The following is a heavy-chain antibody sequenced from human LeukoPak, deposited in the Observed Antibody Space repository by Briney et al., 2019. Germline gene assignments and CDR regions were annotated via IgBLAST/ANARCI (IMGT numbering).Heavy chain of an antibody. V-gene: IGHV1-2*02. CDR1: GYTFTGYY. CDR2: INPNSGGT. Sequence: ASVKVSCKASGYTFTGYYMHWVRQAPGQGLEWMGWINPNSGGTNSAQKFQGRVTMTRDTSINTVYMEVRRLRSDDTAVYYCARVQREYNYGNPSPFDYWGQGTLVTVSS. CDR3: ARVQREYNYGNPSPFDY. D-gene: IGHD5-18*01. J-gene: IGHJ4*02.